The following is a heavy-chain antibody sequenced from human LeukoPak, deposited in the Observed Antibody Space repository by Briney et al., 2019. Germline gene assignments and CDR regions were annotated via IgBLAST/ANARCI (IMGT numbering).Heavy chain of an antibody. V-gene: IGHV4-30-2*01. Sequence: SETLSLTCTVSGASISSGGYYWGWIRQPPGKGLEWIGYVSHSGSTYYSPSLKSRVTISVDLSKNQFSLKLNPVTAADTAMYFCAREDYGYFDYWGQGTTVTVSS. D-gene: IGHD4-17*01. J-gene: IGHJ4*03. CDR3: AREDYGYFDY. CDR2: VSHSGST. CDR1: GASISSGGYY.